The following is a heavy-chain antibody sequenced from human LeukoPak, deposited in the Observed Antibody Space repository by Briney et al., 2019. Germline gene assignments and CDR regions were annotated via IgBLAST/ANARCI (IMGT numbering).Heavy chain of an antibody. CDR3: ARLPQERSGYYLDY. CDR2: IYPGDSDT. D-gene: IGHD3-22*01. V-gene: IGHV5-51*03. CDR1: GYSFTSFW. J-gene: IGHJ4*02. Sequence: PGASLKISCKGSGYSFTSFWIGWVRQMPGKGLEWMGFIYPGDSDTRQSPSFHGQVTPSADKSIRTVYLQCSSLKGLATAMYYGARLPQERSGYYLDYWGQGTLVTVSS.